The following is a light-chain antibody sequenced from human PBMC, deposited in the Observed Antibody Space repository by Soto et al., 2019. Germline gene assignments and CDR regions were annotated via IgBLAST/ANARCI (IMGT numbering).Light chain of an antibody. V-gene: IGLV2-14*02. CDR3: ISYTSDDVRYV. Sequence: QSVLTQPASVSGSPGQSITISCTGTSSDVGNYNLVSWYQQYPGKAPKLMIYEGGKRPSGVSNRFSGSKSGNTASLTISGLQSDDEADYYCISYTSDDVRYVFGTGTKLTVL. CDR1: SSDVGNYNL. CDR2: EGG. J-gene: IGLJ1*01.